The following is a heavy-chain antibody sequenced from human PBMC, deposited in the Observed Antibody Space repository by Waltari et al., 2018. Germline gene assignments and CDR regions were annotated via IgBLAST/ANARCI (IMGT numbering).Heavy chain of an antibody. CDR1: GFTFSSYG. CDR3: AKIPLGAGDY. J-gene: IGHJ4*02. CDR2: IRYDGSNK. Sequence: QVQLVESGGGVVQPGGSLRLSCAASGFTFSSYGMQWVRQAPGKGLEGVAFIRYDGSNKYYADSVKGRFTISRDNSKNTLYLQMNSLRAEDTAVYYCAKIPLGAGDYWGQGTLVTVSS. D-gene: IGHD2-2*02. V-gene: IGHV3-30*02.